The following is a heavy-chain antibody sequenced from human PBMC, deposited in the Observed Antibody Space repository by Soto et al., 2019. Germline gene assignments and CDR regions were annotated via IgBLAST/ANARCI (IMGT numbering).Heavy chain of an antibody. V-gene: IGHV3-30-3*01. Sequence: QVQLVESGGGVVQPGRSLRLSCAASGFTFSSYAMHWVRQAPGKGLEWVAVISYDGSNKYYADSVKGRFTISRDNSKNKLYLQMNSLRAEDTAVYYCAREDGDYFRIGYFDYWGQGTLVTVSS. CDR1: GFTFSSYA. CDR2: ISYDGSNK. D-gene: IGHD4-17*01. CDR3: AREDGDYFRIGYFDY. J-gene: IGHJ4*02.